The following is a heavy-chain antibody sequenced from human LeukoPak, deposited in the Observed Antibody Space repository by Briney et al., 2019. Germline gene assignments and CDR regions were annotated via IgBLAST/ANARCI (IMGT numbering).Heavy chain of an antibody. CDR3: ARGPNLSGSYSDY. V-gene: IGHV4-34*01. D-gene: IGHD1-26*01. Sequence: PSETLSLTCAVYGGSFSGYYWSWIRQPPGKGLEWIGEINHSGSTNYNPSLKSRVTISVDTSKNQFSLKLSSVTAADTAVYYCARGPNLSGSYSDYWGQGTLVTVSS. CDR1: GGSFSGYY. J-gene: IGHJ4*02. CDR2: INHSGST.